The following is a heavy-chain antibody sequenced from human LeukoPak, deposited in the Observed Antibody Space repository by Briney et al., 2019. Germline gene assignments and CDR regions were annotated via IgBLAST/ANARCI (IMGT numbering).Heavy chain of an antibody. J-gene: IGHJ5*02. CDR3: ARVIRAYSSGWHNWFDP. D-gene: IGHD6-19*01. Sequence: HPGGSLRLSCAVSGITLSNYGMSWVRQAPGKGLEWVAGISDSGGNTKYADSVKGRFTISRDNPKNTLYLHMNSLRAEDTAVYYCARVIRAYSSGWHNWFDPWGQGTLVTVSS. CDR1: GITLSNYG. CDR2: ISDSGGNT. V-gene: IGHV3-23*01.